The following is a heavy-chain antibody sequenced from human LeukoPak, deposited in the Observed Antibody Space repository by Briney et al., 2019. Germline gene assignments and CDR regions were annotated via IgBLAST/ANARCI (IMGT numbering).Heavy chain of an antibody. Sequence: SETLSLTCDVSGGSIDSTNWWNWVRQPPGKGLEWIGEIHHDGRINYNPSLKSRVTLSVDKAKNQFSLRLNSVTAADTAMYYCARSHDHLWGNYPDYWGQGTLVTVSS. V-gene: IGHV4/OR15-8*01. D-gene: IGHD3-16*02. CDR3: ARSHDHLWGNYPDY. CDR2: IHHDGRI. CDR1: GGSIDSTNW. J-gene: IGHJ4*02.